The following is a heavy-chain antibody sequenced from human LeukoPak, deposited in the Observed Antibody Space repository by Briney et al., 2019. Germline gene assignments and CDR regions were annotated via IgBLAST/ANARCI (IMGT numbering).Heavy chain of an antibody. CDR1: GFAFNDHV. CDR3: AKEKPCDY. J-gene: IGHJ4*02. Sequence: PGGSLRLSCAASGFAFNDHVMNWVRQAPGKGLEWVSTISGSGGSTYYADSVKGRFTISRDNSKNTLYLQMNSLRAEDTAVYYCAKEKPCDYWGQGTLVTVSS. V-gene: IGHV3-23*01. CDR2: ISGSGGST.